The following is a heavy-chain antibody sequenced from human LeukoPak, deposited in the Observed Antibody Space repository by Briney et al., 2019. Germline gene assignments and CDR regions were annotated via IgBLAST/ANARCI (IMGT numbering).Heavy chain of an antibody. V-gene: IGHV3-23*01. CDR3: AKGWSSSFLFDY. Sequence: GGSLRLSCAASGFTFSSYAVSWVRQAPGKGLEWVSAISGSGGSTYYADSVKGRFTISRDNSKNTLYLQMNSLRAEDTAVYYCAKGWSSSFLFDYWGQGTLVTVSS. CDR2: ISGSGGST. CDR1: GFTFSSYA. D-gene: IGHD6-6*01. J-gene: IGHJ4*02.